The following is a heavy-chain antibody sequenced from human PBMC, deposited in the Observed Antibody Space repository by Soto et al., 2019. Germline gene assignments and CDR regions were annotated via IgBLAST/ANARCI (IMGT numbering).Heavy chain of an antibody. J-gene: IGHJ4*02. Sequence: EVQLVESGGGLVKPGGSLRLSCAASGFTFSSYSMNWVRQAPGKGLEWVSSISSSSSYIYYPDSVKGRFTISRDNAKNSLDLQMNSLRAEDTAVYYCARPHPYRGSYPRFDCWGQGTLVTVSS. CDR1: GFTFSSYS. D-gene: IGHD1-26*01. V-gene: IGHV3-21*01. CDR2: ISSSSSYI. CDR3: ARPHPYRGSYPRFDC.